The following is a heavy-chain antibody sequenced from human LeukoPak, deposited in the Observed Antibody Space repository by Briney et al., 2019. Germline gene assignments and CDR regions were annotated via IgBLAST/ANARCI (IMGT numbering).Heavy chain of an antibody. Sequence: GASVKVSCKASGYTFTSYDINWVRQATGQGLEWMGWMNPNSGNTGYAQKFQGRVTMTRNTSIGTAYMELSSLRSEDTAAYYCARGEAYCGGDCYPYSDYWGQGTLVTVSS. CDR1: GYTFTSYD. V-gene: IGHV1-8*01. CDR2: MNPNSGNT. CDR3: ARGEAYCGGDCYPYSDY. D-gene: IGHD2-21*02. J-gene: IGHJ4*02.